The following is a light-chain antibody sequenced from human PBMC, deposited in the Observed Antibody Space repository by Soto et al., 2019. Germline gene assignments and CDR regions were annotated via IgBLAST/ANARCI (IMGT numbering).Light chain of an antibody. V-gene: IGKV1-5*03. CDR2: KAS. Sequence: DIQMTQSPSTLSASVVDRVTITCRASQSISSRLAWYQQKPGKAPKLLIYKASSLESGVPSRFSGSGSGTEFTLTISSLQPDDSATYYCQQYNSYWTFGQGTKVEIK. J-gene: IGKJ1*01. CDR1: QSISSR. CDR3: QQYNSYWT.